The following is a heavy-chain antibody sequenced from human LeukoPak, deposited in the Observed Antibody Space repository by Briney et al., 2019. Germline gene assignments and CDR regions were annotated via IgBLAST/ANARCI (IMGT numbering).Heavy chain of an antibody. CDR1: GGTFSSYA. D-gene: IGHD2-2*02. CDR3: AGVVVPAAIGLAFDI. J-gene: IGHJ3*02. CDR2: IIPIFGTA. Sequence: SVKVSCKASGGTFSSYAISWVRQAPGQGLGWMGGIIPIFGTANYAQKFQGRVTITADESTSTAYMELSSLRSEDTAVYYCAGVVVPAAIGLAFDIWGQGTMVTVSS. V-gene: IGHV1-69*01.